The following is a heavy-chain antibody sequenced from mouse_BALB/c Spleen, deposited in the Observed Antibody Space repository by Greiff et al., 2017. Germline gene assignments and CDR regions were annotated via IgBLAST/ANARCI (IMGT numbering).Heavy chain of an antibody. CDR1: GFTFSDYY. CDR2: ISDGGSYT. Sequence: EVMLVESGGGLVKPGGSLKLSCAASGFTFSDYYMYWVRQTPEKRLEWVATISDGGSYTYYPDSVKGRFTISRDNAKNNLYLQMSSLKSEDTAMYYCARHGTTVVDPLAMDCWGQGTSVTVSS. J-gene: IGHJ4*01. CDR3: ARHGTTVVDPLAMDC. D-gene: IGHD1-1*01. V-gene: IGHV5-4*02.